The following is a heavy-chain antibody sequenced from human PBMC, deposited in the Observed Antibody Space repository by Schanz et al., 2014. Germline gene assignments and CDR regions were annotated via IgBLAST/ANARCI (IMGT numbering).Heavy chain of an antibody. CDR1: RYPFTAYY. V-gene: IGHV1-2*06. D-gene: IGHD5-12*01. CDR3: ARARYTGYDCSGY. J-gene: IGHJ4*02. CDR2: INPNSGDT. Sequence: QVQLVQSGAEVKKPGASVKVSRKASRYPFTAYYMHWVRQAPGQGLEWMGRINPNSGDTNYAQKFQGRVTMTRDTSISTAFMELSGLTSDDTATYFCARARYTGYDCSGYWGQGTLLIVSP.